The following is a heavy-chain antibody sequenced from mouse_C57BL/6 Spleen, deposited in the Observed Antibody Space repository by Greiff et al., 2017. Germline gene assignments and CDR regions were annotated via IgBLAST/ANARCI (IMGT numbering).Heavy chain of an antibody. CDR3: ARGHYYPFAY. Sequence: VQLQQSGAELARPGASVKMSCKASGYTFTSYTMHWVKQRPGQGLEWIGYINPSSGYTTYNQNFKDKATLTADKTTSTAYMQRKRLTYEAAAVYYCARGHYYPFAYWGQGTLVTVSA. D-gene: IGHD1-1*01. V-gene: IGHV1-4*01. CDR1: GYTFTSYT. J-gene: IGHJ3*01. CDR2: INPSSGYT.